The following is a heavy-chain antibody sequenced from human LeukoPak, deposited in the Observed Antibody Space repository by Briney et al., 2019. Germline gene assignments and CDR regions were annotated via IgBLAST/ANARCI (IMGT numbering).Heavy chain of an antibody. CDR3: ARDARGSGTYTFDY. V-gene: IGHV3-66*01. D-gene: IGHD3-10*01. J-gene: IGHJ4*02. Sequence: GGSLRLSCAASGLTVSTDCMSWVRQAPGKRLEWVSVIYSSGSTYYADSVKGRFTISRDNSKNTIYLQMNSLRVEDTAVYYCARDARGSGTYTFDYWGQGTLVTVSS. CDR2: IYSSGST. CDR1: GLTVSTDC.